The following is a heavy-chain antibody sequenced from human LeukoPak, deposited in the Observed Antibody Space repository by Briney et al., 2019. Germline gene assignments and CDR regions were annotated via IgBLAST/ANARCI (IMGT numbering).Heavy chain of an antibody. J-gene: IGHJ4*02. Sequence: ETLSLTCAVYGGSFSGYYWSWIRQPPGKGLEWVSSISSSSSYIYYADSVKGRFTISRDNAKNSLYLQMNSLRAEDTAVYYCAKDLSSGWYLENYFDYWGQGTLVTVSS. V-gene: IGHV3-21*04. D-gene: IGHD6-19*01. CDR3: AKDLSSGWYLENYFDY. CDR1: GGSFSGYY. CDR2: ISSSSSYI.